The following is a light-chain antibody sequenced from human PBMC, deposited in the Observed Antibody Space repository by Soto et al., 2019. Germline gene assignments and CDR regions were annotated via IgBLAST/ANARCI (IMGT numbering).Light chain of an antibody. V-gene: IGKV1-39*01. CDR2: DAS. CDR1: QSISTY. J-gene: IGKJ1*01. CDR3: QQNYNPPLT. Sequence: DIPMTQSPSSLSASVRDRVTITCRASQSISTYLEWYQQKPGKAPKFLIYDASNLQSGVPARFSGSGSGTDFTLTISSLQPEDFATYFCQQNYNPPLTFGQGTRVEIK.